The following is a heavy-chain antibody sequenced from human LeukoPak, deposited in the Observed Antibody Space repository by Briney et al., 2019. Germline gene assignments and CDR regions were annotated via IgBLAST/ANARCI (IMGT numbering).Heavy chain of an antibody. Sequence: GGSLRLSCAASGFTFSSYWMSWVRQAPGKGLEWVANIKQDGSEKYYVDSVKGRFTISRDNAKNSLYLQMNSLRAEDTAVYYCARRGQGGYSSAWYFDYWGQGTLVTVSS. D-gene: IGHD6-13*01. CDR3: ARRGQGGYSSAWYFDY. CDR1: GFTFSSYW. J-gene: IGHJ4*02. CDR2: IKQDGSEK. V-gene: IGHV3-7*02.